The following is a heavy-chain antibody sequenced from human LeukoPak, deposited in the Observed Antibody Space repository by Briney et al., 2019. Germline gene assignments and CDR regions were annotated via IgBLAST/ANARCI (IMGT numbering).Heavy chain of an antibody. J-gene: IGHJ4*02. CDR3: ARGALLWNRGLLDY. V-gene: IGHV4-34*01. D-gene: IGHD1/OR15-1a*01. CDR1: GGSFSGYY. Sequence: PSETLSLTCAVYGGSFSGYYWSWIRQPPGKGLEWIGEINHSGSTNYNPSLKSRVTISVDTSKNQFSLKLSSVTAADTAVYYCARGALLWNRGLLDYWGQGTLVTVSS. CDR2: INHSGST.